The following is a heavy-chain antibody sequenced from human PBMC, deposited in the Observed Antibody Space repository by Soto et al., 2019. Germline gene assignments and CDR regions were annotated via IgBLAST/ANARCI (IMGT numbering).Heavy chain of an antibody. J-gene: IGHJ6*02. Sequence: ASVKVSCKASRYTFTSYAMHWVRQAPGQRLEWMGWINAGNGNTKYSQKFQGRVTITRDTSASTAYMELSSLRSEDTAVYYCARSNYDFWSGRYYGMDVWGQGTTVTV. V-gene: IGHV1-3*01. CDR3: ARSNYDFWSGRYYGMDV. CDR1: RYTFTSYA. D-gene: IGHD3-3*01. CDR2: INAGNGNT.